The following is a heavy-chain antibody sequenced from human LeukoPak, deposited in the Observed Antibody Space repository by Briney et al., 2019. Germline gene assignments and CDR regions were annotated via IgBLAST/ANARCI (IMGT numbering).Heavy chain of an antibody. CDR3: ARSSSGSFDY. J-gene: IGHJ4*02. D-gene: IGHD6-19*01. Sequence: GGSLRLSCAASGFTFSTYWMHWVRHAPGKGLVWVSRINSDGSGTIYADSVKGRFTISRDNAKNTLYLQMNSLRAEDTAVYYCARSSSGSFDYWGQGTLVTVSS. CDR1: GFTFSTYW. CDR2: INSDGSGT. V-gene: IGHV3-74*01.